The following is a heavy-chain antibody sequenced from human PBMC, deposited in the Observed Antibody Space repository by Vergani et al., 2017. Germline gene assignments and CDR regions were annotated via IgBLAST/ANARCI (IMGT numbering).Heavy chain of an antibody. Sequence: QVQLVESGGGVVQPGRSLRLSCAASGFTFSSYAMHWVRQAPGKGLEWVAVISYDGSNKYYADSVKGRFTISRDNSKNTLYLQMNSLRAEDTAVYYCAKSPPYYYDSSGYGWGQGTLVTVSS. CDR2: ISYDGSNK. V-gene: IGHV3-30*18. CDR1: GFTFSSYA. D-gene: IGHD3-22*01. CDR3: AKSPPYYYDSSGYG. J-gene: IGHJ4*02.